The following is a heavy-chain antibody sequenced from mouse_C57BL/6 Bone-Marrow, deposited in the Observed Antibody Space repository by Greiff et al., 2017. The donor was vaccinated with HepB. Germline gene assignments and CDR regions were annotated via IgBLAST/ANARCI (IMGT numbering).Heavy chain of an antibody. V-gene: IGHV5-17*01. CDR2: ISSGSSTI. CDR3: ARGVYDY. Sequence: EVKVVDSGGGLVKPGGSLKLSCAASGFTFSDYGMHWVRQAPEKGLEWVAYISSGSSTIYYADNVTGRFTISRDNAKNTLFLQMTRLRSEDTAMYYCARGVYDYWGQGTTLTVSS. CDR1: GFTFSDYG. J-gene: IGHJ2*01.